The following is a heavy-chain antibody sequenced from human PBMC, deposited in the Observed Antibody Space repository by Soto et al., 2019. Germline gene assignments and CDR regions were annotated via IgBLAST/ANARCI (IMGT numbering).Heavy chain of an antibody. CDR1: GGSVSSSFYY. CDR2: IYYSGST. CDR3: AAGRGSHDH. J-gene: IGHJ5*02. Sequence: SETLSLTCTVSGGSVSSSFYYWGRIRQPPGKGLEWIGNIYYSGSTYYNPSLKSRITISVDTSKNHFSLNLRSVTAADTAVYYCAAGRGSHDHWGQGTLVTVSS. V-gene: IGHV4-39*02. D-gene: IGHD1-26*01.